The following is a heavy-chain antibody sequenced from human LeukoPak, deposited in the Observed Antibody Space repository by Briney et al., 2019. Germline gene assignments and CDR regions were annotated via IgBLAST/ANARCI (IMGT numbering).Heavy chain of an antibody. CDR1: GGTFSSYA. D-gene: IGHD2-2*01. CDR2: IIPVFGIA. V-gene: IGHV1-69*04. Sequence: SVKVSCKASGGTFSSYAISWVRQAPGQGLEWMGRIIPVFGIANYAQKFQGRATITADKSTSTAYMELSSLRSEDTAVYYCARTNIVVVPAALTNYYYYGMDVWGQGTTVTVSS. J-gene: IGHJ6*02. CDR3: ARTNIVVVPAALTNYYYYGMDV.